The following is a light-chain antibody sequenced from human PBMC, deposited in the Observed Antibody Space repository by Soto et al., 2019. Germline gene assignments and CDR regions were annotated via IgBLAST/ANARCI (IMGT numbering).Light chain of an antibody. CDR2: GVT. CDR1: XXXXGSYNL. V-gene: IGLV2-23*02. Sequence: QSVLTQPASVSGSPGQSXTXXXXXXXXXXGSYNLVSWYQQHPGKAPKLMIYGVTKRPSGVSDRFSGSKSGDTASLTVSGLQAEDEADYYCCSYAGVNTFYVFGPGTKLTVL. J-gene: IGLJ1*01. CDR3: CSYAGVNTFYV.